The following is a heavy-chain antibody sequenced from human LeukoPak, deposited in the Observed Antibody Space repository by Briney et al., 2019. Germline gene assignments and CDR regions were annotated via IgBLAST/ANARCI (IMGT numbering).Heavy chain of an antibody. CDR2: IYPGDSDT. D-gene: IGHD1-26*01. CDR1: GYSFASYW. J-gene: IGHJ6*03. V-gene: IGHV5-51*01. CDR3: ARRIVGATTSDYYYYYMDV. Sequence: GESLKISCKGSGYSFASYWSGWVRQMPGKGLEWMGIIYPGDSDTRYSPSFQGQVTISADKSISTAYLQWSSLKASDTAMYYCARRIVGATTSDYYYYYMDVWGKGTTVTVSS.